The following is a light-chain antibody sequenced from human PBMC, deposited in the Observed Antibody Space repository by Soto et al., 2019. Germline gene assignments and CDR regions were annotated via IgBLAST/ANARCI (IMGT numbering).Light chain of an antibody. Sequence: EIVMTQSPGTLSVSPGERATLSCRASQGIGTNLAWYQQRPGQAPRLLIYAASSRATDIPARFTGRGSGTDFTLTISRLEPEDFAVYYCHHFGSLPETFGQGTNVE. CDR1: QGIGTN. CDR2: AAS. V-gene: IGKV3-20*01. CDR3: HHFGSLPET. J-gene: IGKJ1*01.